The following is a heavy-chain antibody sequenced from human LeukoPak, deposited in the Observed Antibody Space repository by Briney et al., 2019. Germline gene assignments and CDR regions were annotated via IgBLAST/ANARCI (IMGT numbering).Heavy chain of an antibody. CDR1: GFTFSTYG. D-gene: IGHD3-10*01. J-gene: IGHJ4*02. CDR2: IIHDGSNK. V-gene: IGHV3-30*18. CDR3: AKDWGSKFASGSSYLDS. Sequence: GGSLSLSCAASGFTFSTYGMHWVRQAPGKGLEWVAVIIHDGSNKYYADSVKGRFTISRDNSKNTLYLQMNGLRPEDTAVYFCAKDWGSKFASGSSYLDSWGQGILVTVSS.